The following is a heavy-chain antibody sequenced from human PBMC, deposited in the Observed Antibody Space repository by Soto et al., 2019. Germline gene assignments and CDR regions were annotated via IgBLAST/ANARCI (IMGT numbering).Heavy chain of an antibody. CDR2: ISSSGSTI. J-gene: IGHJ6*03. CDR1: GFTFSDYY. CDR3: ARDGADDSGAYYYYRDV. Sequence: QVQLVESGGGLVKPGGSLRLSCAASGFTFSDYYMSWIRQAPGKGLEWVSYISSSGSTIYYADSVKGRFTISRDNAKNSLYRKRNSLRAEDPAVYYWARDGADDSGAYYYYRDVGGKGPPFTVSS. V-gene: IGHV3-11*01. D-gene: IGHD4-17*01.